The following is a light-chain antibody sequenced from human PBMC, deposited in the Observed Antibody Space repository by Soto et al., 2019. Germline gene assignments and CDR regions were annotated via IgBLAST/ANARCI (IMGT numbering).Light chain of an antibody. Sequence: DIQMTQSPSSVSASVGHRVTITCRASQGISTWLAWYQQKPVRAPKLLIYAASILQSGVPSRFSGSGAGTDFTLAISNLQPEDFATYCCQQGNSFPLTFGGGTKVEIK. V-gene: IGKV1D-12*01. CDR2: AAS. CDR3: QQGNSFPLT. J-gene: IGKJ4*01. CDR1: QGISTW.